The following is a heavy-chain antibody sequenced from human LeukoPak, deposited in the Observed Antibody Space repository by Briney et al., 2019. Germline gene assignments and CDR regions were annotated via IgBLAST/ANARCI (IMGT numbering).Heavy chain of an antibody. D-gene: IGHD1-26*01. CDR2: IYYSGST. J-gene: IGHJ4*02. CDR3: ARDSVYSGSSLDY. CDR1: GDSISSGGYS. V-gene: IGHV4-30-4*07. Sequence: SETLSLTCAVSGDSISSGGYSWSWIRQPPGKGLEWIGCIYYSGSTYYNPSLKSRVTISVDTSKNQFSLKLSSVTAADTAVYYCARDSVYSGSSLDYWGQGALVTVSS.